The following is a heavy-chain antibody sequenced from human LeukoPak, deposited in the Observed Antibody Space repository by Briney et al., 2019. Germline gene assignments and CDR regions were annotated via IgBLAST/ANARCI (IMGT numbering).Heavy chain of an antibody. J-gene: IGHJ4*02. CDR1: GXTFSSYG. CDR2: ISASSTYI. CDR3: ARWVNYADY. V-gene: IGHV3-21*01. Sequence: GGSLRLSCAASGXTFSSYGINWVRQAPGKGLEWVSSISASSTYIYYADSVKGRFTISRDNANNSLYLQMNSLRAEDTAVYYCARWVNYADYWGQGTLVTVSS. D-gene: IGHD3-16*01.